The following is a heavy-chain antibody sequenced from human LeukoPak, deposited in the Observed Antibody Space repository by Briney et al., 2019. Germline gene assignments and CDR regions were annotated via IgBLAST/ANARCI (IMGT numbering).Heavy chain of an antibody. D-gene: IGHD3-10*01. Sequence: PSETLSLTCTVSGGSISSSSYYWGWIRQPPGKGLEWIGSIYYSGSTYYNPSLKSRVTISVDTSKNQFSLKLSSVTAADTAVYYCASQTFSENYYGSGSYLSYFDYWGQGTLVTVSS. J-gene: IGHJ4*02. CDR1: GGSISSSSYY. CDR3: ASQTFSENYYGSGSYLSYFDY. V-gene: IGHV4-39*07. CDR2: IYYSGST.